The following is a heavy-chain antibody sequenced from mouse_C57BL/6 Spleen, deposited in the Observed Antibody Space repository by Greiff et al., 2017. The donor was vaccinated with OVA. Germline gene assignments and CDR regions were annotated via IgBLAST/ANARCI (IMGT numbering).Heavy chain of an antibody. Sequence: EVQVVESGGGLVQSGRSLRLSCATSGFTFSDFYMEWVRQAPGKGLEWIAASRNKANDYTTEYSASVKGRFIVSRDTSQSILYLQMNALRAEDTAIYYCARGYDGFLFDYWGQGTTLTVSS. V-gene: IGHV7-1*01. CDR2: SRNKANDYTT. D-gene: IGHD2-3*01. CDR3: ARGYDGFLFDY. J-gene: IGHJ2*01. CDR1: GFTFSDFY.